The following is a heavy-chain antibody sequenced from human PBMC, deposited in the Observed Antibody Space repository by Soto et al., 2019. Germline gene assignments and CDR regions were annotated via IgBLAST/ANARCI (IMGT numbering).Heavy chain of an antibody. CDR1: GFTFGDYA. D-gene: IGHD3-10*02. CDR2: IRSKAYGGTT. Sequence: GGSLRLSCTASGFTFGDYAMSWFRQAPGKGLEWVGFIRSKAYGGTTEYAASVKGRFTISRDDSKSIAYLQMNSLKTEGTAVYYCTRALRLFGRGYFDYWGQGTMLTVSS. CDR3: TRALRLFGRGYFDY. J-gene: IGHJ4*02. V-gene: IGHV3-49*03.